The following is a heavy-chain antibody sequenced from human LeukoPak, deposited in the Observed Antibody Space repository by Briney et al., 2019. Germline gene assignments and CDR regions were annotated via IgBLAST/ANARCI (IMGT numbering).Heavy chain of an antibody. CDR1: GFTFRDYY. CDR3: ARDSCTDDVCFDY. CDR2: ISTSGSTI. V-gene: IGHV3-11*04. J-gene: IGHJ4*02. D-gene: IGHD2-8*01. Sequence: PGGSLRLSCAASGFTFRDYYMSWIRQPPGKGLGWVSYISTSGSTIYYVDSVKGRFTISRDNAKNSLYLQMNSLRAEDTAVYYCARDSCTDDVCFDYWGQGTLVTVSS.